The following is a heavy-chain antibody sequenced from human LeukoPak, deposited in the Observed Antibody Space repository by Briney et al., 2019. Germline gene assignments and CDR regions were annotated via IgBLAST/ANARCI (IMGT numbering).Heavy chain of an antibody. Sequence: GGSLRLSCAASGFTFRSYAMNWVRQAPGKGLEWVPTISGSGGNTYYADSVKGRFTISRDNSKNTLYLQMNSLRAEDTAVYYCAKDSNGDYPLYFDYWGQGTLVTVSS. CDR2: ISGSGGNT. CDR1: GFTFRSYA. CDR3: AKDSNGDYPLYFDY. D-gene: IGHD4-17*01. V-gene: IGHV3-23*01. J-gene: IGHJ4*02.